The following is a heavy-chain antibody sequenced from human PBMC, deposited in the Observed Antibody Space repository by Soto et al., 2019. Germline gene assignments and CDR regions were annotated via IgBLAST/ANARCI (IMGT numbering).Heavy chain of an antibody. Sequence: SETLSLTCTVSGGSISSYYWSWIRQPPGKGLEWIGYIYYSGSTNYNPSLKSRVTISVDTSKNQFSLKLSSVTAADTAVYYCARVGYYDILTGYTYYYGMDVWGQGTTVTVSS. V-gene: IGHV4-59*01. CDR1: GGSISSYY. J-gene: IGHJ6*02. CDR2: IYYSGST. CDR3: ARVGYYDILTGYTYYYGMDV. D-gene: IGHD3-9*01.